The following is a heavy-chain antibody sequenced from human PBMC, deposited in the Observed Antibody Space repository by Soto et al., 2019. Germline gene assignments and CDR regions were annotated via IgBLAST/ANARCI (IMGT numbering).Heavy chain of an antibody. CDR3: AHRVLRTVFGLVTTTAIYFDF. Sequence: QITLNESGPTQVKPRQTLTLTCTFSGFSLTTSGVGVGWIHQSPGKAPEWHTLIYWDDDKRYSSSLKSRLTITKDTSKNQVVLTMADLDPADTATYYCAHRVLRTVFGLVTTTAIYFDFWGQGTPVAVSS. CDR1: GFSLTTSGVG. CDR2: IYWDDDK. D-gene: IGHD3-3*01. V-gene: IGHV2-5*02. J-gene: IGHJ4*02.